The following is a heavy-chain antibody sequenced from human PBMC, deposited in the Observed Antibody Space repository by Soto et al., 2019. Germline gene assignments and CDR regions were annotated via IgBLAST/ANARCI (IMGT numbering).Heavy chain of an antibody. CDR2: ISAYNGNT. D-gene: IGHD3-3*01. J-gene: IGHJ6*02. Sequence: ASVKVSCKASGYTFTSYGISWVRQAPGQGLEWMGWISAYNGNTNYAQKLQGRVTMTTDTSTSTAYMELRSLRSDDTAVYYCARDRFLESLSNYYYYGMDVWGQGTTVTVSS. V-gene: IGHV1-18*04. CDR3: ARDRFLESLSNYYYYGMDV. CDR1: GYTFTSYG.